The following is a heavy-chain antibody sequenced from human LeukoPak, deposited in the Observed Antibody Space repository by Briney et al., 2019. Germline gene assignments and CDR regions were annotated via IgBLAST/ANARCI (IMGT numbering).Heavy chain of an antibody. V-gene: IGHV3-30*02. CDR2: IRYDGSNK. CDR1: GFTFSSYG. Sequence: PGGSLRLSCAASGFTFSSYGMHWVRQAPGKGLEWVAFIRYDGSNKYYADSVKGRFTISRDNAKNSLYLQMNSLRAEDTAVYYCARDPPRMGIVVVPAAIAPGDAFDIWGQGTMVTVSS. D-gene: IGHD2-2*03. J-gene: IGHJ3*02. CDR3: ARDPPRMGIVVVPAAIAPGDAFDI.